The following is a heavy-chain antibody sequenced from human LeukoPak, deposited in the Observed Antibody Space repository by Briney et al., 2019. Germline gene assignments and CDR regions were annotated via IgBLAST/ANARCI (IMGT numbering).Heavy chain of an antibody. CDR3: ARDPGPYCTTTTCYVDY. J-gene: IGHJ4*02. CDR1: GGSFSGYY. Sequence: SETLSLTCAVYGGSFSGYYWNWIRQSPGKGLEWIGEINHSGTTNYIASLKSRVTISLDTSKNQFSLKLSSVTAADTAVYYCARDPGPYCTTTTCYVDYWGQGTLVTVSS. V-gene: IGHV4-34*01. D-gene: IGHD2-2*01. CDR2: INHSGTT.